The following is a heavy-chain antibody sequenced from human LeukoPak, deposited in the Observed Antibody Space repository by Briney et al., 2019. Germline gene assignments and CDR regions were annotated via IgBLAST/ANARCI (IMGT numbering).Heavy chain of an antibody. D-gene: IGHD2-2*01. J-gene: IGHJ4*02. V-gene: IGHV1-69*13. CDR2: IIPIFGTA. CDR3: ARVTEYCSSTSCYYFDY. CDR1: GGTFSSYA. Sequence: SVKVSCKASGGTFSSYAISGVRQAPGQGLEWMGGIIPIFGTANYAQKFQGRVTITADESTSTAYMELSSLRSEDTAVYYCARVTEYCSSTSCYYFDYWGQGTLVTVSS.